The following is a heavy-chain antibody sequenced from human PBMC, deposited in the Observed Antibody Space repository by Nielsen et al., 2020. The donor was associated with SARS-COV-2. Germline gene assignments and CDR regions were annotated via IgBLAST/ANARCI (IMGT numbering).Heavy chain of an antibody. Sequence: WVRQAPGQRLEWMGWINAGNGNTKYSQKFQGRVTITRDTSASTAYMELSSLRSEDTAVYYCAREHCSGGSCYSWDDAFDIWGQGTMVTVSS. V-gene: IGHV1-3*01. CDR3: AREHCSGGSCYSWDDAFDI. J-gene: IGHJ3*02. CDR2: INAGNGNT. D-gene: IGHD2-15*01.